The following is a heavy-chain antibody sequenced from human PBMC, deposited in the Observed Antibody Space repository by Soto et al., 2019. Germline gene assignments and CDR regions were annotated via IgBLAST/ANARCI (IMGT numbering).Heavy chain of an antibody. CDR3: ARHSLWLSDYYYGMDV. D-gene: IGHD5-18*01. V-gene: IGHV5-51*01. CDR1: GYSFTSYW. CDR2: IYPGDSDT. Sequence: GESLNISCKGSGYSFTSYWIGWVRQMPGKGLEWMGIIYPGDSDTRYSPSFQGQVTISADKSISTAYLQWSSLKASDTAMYYCARHSLWLSDYYYGMDVWGQGTTVPVSS. J-gene: IGHJ6*02.